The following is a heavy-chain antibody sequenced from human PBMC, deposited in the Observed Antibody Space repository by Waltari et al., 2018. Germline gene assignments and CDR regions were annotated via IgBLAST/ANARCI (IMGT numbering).Heavy chain of an antibody. Sequence: QVQLQESGPGLARPSETLSLPCVVSSYSIISGYFWVWIRQPPGKGLEWVGSISHSANAYYNPSLNSRLTMSVDTSKNQFDLKVTSVTAADTAIYYCVRDLGCSGNSWFDAWGQGTLVTVSS. CDR1: SYSIISGYF. CDR2: ISHSANA. J-gene: IGHJ5*02. CDR3: VRDLGCSGNSWFDA. D-gene: IGHD3-10*02. V-gene: IGHV4-38-2*02.